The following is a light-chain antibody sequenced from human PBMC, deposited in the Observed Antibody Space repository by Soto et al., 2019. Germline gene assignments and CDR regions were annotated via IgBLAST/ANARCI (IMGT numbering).Light chain of an antibody. Sequence: QSALTQPASVSGSPGQSIAISCTGTSSDVGAYNYVSWYQQHPGKAPKLMIYEVSNRPSGVSNRFSGSKSGNTASLTISGLQADDEADYYCYSYASTGIYWVFGGGTKLTVL. CDR3: YSYASTGIYWV. CDR2: EVS. CDR1: SSDVGAYNY. V-gene: IGLV2-14*03. J-gene: IGLJ3*02.